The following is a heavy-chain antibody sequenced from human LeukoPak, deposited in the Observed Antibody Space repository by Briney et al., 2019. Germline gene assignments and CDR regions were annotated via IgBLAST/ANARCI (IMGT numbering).Heavy chain of an antibody. CDR2: IDSGGGST. CDR3: ASADGSGYRYY. CDR1: KYTFSNYA. V-gene: IGHV3-23*01. J-gene: IGHJ4*02. D-gene: IGHD3-22*01. Sequence: GGSLRLSCVPSKYTFSNYAMSWVRQAPGKGLDWVSSIDSGGGSTYYADSVKGRFTISRDNSKNTLYLQMNSLRAEDTAIYYCASADGSGYRYYWGQGTLVTVSS.